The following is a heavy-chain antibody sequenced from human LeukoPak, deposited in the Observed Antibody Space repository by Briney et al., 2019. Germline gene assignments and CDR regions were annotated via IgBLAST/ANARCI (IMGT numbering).Heavy chain of an antibody. J-gene: IGHJ3*02. CDR2: IYYSGST. D-gene: IGHD3-22*01. CDR1: GGSISSYY. V-gene: IGHV4-59*01. CDR3: AGGPITMIVSGDYAFDI. Sequence: SETLSLTCTVSGGSISSYYWSWIRQPPGKGLEWIGYIYYSGSTNYNPSLKSRVTISVDTSKNQFSLKLSSVTAADTAVYYCAGGPITMIVSGDYAFDIWGQGTMVTVSS.